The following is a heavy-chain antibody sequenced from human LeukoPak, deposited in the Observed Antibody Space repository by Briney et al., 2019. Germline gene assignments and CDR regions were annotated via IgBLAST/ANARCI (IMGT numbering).Heavy chain of an antibody. D-gene: IGHD2-2*02. CDR3: ARHCSSTSCYNQPDY. V-gene: IGHV4-38-2*01. J-gene: IGHJ4*02. CDR1: GYSISSGYY. Sequence: PSETLSLTCAVSGYSISSGYYWGWIRQPPGKGLEWIGSIYHSGSTYYNPSLKSRVTISVDTSKNQFSLKLSSVTAADTAVYYCARHCSSTSCYNQPDYWGQGTLVTVSS. CDR2: IYHSGST.